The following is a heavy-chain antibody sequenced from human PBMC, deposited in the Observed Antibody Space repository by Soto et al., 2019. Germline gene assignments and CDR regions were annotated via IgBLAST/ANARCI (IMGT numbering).Heavy chain of an antibody. CDR3: ARVAY. J-gene: IGHJ4*02. CDR2: FSGTGGYT. Sequence: HPGGSLRLSCAASGFTLSNYAMSWVRQAPGKGLEWVSTFSGTGGYTYYTDSVKGRFTISRDESKNSLFLQMNTLRPEDTAMYYCARVAYWGPGTQVTVSS. CDR1: GFTLSNYA. V-gene: IGHV3-23*01.